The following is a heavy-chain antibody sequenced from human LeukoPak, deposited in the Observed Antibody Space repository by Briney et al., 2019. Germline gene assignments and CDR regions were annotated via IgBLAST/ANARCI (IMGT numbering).Heavy chain of an antibody. Sequence: GGSLRLACAASGFTFSSSWMSWVRQAPGKGLEWVANIKQDESEKYYVDSVKGRFTISRDNAKNSLYLQMNSLRAEDTAVYYCARGRQSGWELPTLDYWGQGTLVTVSS. CDR3: ARGRQSGWELPTLDY. CDR1: GFTFSSSW. D-gene: IGHD1-26*01. CDR2: IKQDESEK. V-gene: IGHV3-7*01. J-gene: IGHJ4*02.